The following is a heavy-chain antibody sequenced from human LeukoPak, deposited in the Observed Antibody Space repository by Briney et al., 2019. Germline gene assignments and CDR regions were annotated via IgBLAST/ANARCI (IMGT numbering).Heavy chain of an antibody. CDR2: ISAYNGNT. D-gene: IGHD3-22*01. J-gene: IGHJ4*02. V-gene: IGHV1-18*01. Sequence: ASVKVSCKASGYTFTSYGISWVRQAPGQGLEWMGWISAYNGNTNYAQKLQGRVTMTTDTSTSTAYMELRSLRSDDTAVYYCAGGSFPYYYDSSGPDYWGQGTLVTVSS. CDR1: GYTFTSYG. CDR3: AGGSFPYYYDSSGPDY.